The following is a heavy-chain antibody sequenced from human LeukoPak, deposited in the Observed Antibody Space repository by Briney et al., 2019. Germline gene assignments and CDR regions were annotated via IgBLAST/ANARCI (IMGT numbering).Heavy chain of an antibody. CDR2: ISAYNGNT. V-gene: IGHV1-18*01. Sequence: ASVKVSCKASGYTFTSYGISWVRQAPGQGLEWMGWISAYNGNTNYAQKLQGRVTMTTDTSTSTAYMELRSLRSDDTAVYYCARGHRTSLDYYDSSGYSPPDYGGQGTLVTVSS. J-gene: IGHJ4*02. D-gene: IGHD3-22*01. CDR1: GYTFTSYG. CDR3: ARGHRTSLDYYDSSGYSPPDY.